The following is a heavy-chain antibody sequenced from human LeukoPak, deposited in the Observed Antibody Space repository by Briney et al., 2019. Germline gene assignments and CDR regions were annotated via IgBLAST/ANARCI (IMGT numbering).Heavy chain of an antibody. J-gene: IGHJ4*02. Sequence: GGSLRLSCAASGFSFSSYQMNWVRQAPGKGLEWVSHISSDGRVGRYVDSVRGRFTMSRDNAKNLLFLQMNGLRVEDTAVYYCARDTLNGPFVISLDYWGQGALVTVSS. CDR1: GFSFSSYQ. CDR3: ARDTLNGPFVISLDY. V-gene: IGHV3-48*03. CDR2: ISSDGRVG. D-gene: IGHD3-9*01.